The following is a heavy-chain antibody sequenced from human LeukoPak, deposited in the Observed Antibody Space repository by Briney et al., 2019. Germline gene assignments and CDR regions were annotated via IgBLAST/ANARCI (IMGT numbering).Heavy chain of an antibody. J-gene: IGHJ4*02. CDR1: GFTFSSYA. CDR3: AKGYSYGVSGFDY. V-gene: IGHV3-23*01. Sequence: PVESLRLSCAASGFTFSSYAMSWVRQAPGKGLQWVSAISGSGGSTYYADSVKGRFTISRDNSKNTLYLQMNSLRAEDTAVYYCAKGYSYGVSGFDYWGQGTLVTVSS. D-gene: IGHD5-18*01. CDR2: ISGSGGST.